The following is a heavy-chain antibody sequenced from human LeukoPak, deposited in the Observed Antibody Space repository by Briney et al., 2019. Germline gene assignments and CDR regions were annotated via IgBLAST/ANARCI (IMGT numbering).Heavy chain of an antibody. CDR3: ARDDSSGYDY. CDR1: GYSFTNYW. CDR2: IDPSDSYT. V-gene: IGHV5-10-1*01. J-gene: IGHJ4*02. D-gene: IGHD3-22*01. Sequence: PRESLKISCKGSGYSFTNYWISWVRQMPGKGLEWMGRIDPSDSYTNYSPSFQGHVTISADKSISTAYLQWGSLKASDTAMYYCARDDSSGYDYWGQGTLVTVSS.